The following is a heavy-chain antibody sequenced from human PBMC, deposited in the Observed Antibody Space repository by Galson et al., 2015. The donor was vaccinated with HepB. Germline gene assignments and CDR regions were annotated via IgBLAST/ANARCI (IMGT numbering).Heavy chain of an antibody. CDR3: AKEFRAGDSSGFFDL. Sequence: LRLSCAASGFTFNSYAMAWVRQAPGKGLEWVSVVTSGGDNTFFADSGTGRVTLPRDNSKNTLYVQMDSLRAEDTAVYYCAKEFRAGDSSGFFDLWGRGTPVTVSS. CDR2: VTSGGDNT. V-gene: IGHV3-23*01. D-gene: IGHD3-22*01. CDR1: GFTFNSYA. J-gene: IGHJ2*01.